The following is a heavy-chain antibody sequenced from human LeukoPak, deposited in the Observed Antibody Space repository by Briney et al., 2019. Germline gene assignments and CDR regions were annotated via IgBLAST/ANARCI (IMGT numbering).Heavy chain of an antibody. J-gene: IGHJ4*02. CDR3: ARSGHRRYYYASGPDY. D-gene: IGHD3-10*01. CDR1: GYTFTNYG. V-gene: IGHV1-18*01. CDR2: ISTYNGNT. Sequence: ASVKVSCKASGYTFTNYGISWVRQASGQGLEWMGWISTYNGNTNYTQNLQGRVTMTTDTSTSTAYMDLTSLSSDDTAVYYCARSGHRRYYYASGPDYWGQGTLVTVSS.